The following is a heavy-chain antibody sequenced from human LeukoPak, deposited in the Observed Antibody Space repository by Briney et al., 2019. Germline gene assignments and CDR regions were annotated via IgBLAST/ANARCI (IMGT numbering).Heavy chain of an antibody. CDR1: GYTFTGYY. D-gene: IGHD6-19*01. Sequence: GASVTVSCKASGYTFTGYYMHWVRQAPGQGIEWMGWINPNSGGTNYAQKFQGRVTMTRDTSISTAYMELSRLRSDDTAVYYCARDGAGKNYYYYYYMDVWGKGTTVTVSS. V-gene: IGHV1-2*02. CDR3: ARDGAGKNYYYYYYMDV. J-gene: IGHJ6*03. CDR2: INPNSGGT.